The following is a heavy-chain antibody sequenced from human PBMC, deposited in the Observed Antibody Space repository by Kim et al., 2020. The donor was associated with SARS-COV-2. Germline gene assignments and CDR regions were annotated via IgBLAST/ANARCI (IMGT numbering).Heavy chain of an antibody. Sequence: SETLSLTCAVYGGSFSGYYWSWIRQPPGKGLEWIGEINHSGSTNYNPSLKSRVTISVDTSKNQFSLKLSSVTAADTAVYYCASHYGSGTMYNWFEPWGQG. CDR3: ASHYGSGTMYNWFEP. CDR1: GGSFSGYY. CDR2: INHSGST. J-gene: IGHJ5*02. V-gene: IGHV4-34*01. D-gene: IGHD3-10*01.